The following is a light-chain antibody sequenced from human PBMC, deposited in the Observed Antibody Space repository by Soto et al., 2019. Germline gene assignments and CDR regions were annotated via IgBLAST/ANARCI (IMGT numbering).Light chain of an antibody. CDR2: DAS. CDR1: QDIGTY. J-gene: IGKJ1*01. V-gene: IGKV1-8*01. CDR3: QQFYNYPRT. Sequence: RMNQSPAAFSAYTGDSGSITCRATQDIGTYLAWYQQIPGKAPKLLSYDASTLQTGVPSRFSGSGSGTDFTLTISYLQSEDFGTYYCQQFYNYPRTFGQGTKVDI.